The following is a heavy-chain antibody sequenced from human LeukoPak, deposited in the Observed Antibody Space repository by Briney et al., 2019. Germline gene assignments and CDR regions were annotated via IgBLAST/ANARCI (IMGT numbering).Heavy chain of an antibody. CDR3: AKDPRIQLWLTDWFDP. Sequence: GGSLRLSCAASGFTFSNYAMSWVRQAPGKGLEWVSAISGSGDSTYYADSVKGRFTISRDNSKNTLYLQMKSLRVEDTAVYYCAKDPRIQLWLTDWFDPWGQGTLVTVSS. V-gene: IGHV3-23*01. J-gene: IGHJ5*02. D-gene: IGHD5-18*01. CDR2: ISGSGDST. CDR1: GFTFSNYA.